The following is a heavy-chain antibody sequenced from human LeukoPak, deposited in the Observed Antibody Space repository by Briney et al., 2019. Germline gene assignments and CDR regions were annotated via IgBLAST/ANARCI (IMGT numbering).Heavy chain of an antibody. Sequence: GASVKVSCKASGYTFTSYAISWVRQAPGQGLEWMGGIIPIFGTANYAQKFQGRVTITTDESTSTAYMELSSLRSEDTAVYYCANQYCTNGVCFPDFDYWGQGTLVTVSS. CDR2: IIPIFGTA. CDR3: ANQYCTNGVCFPDFDY. J-gene: IGHJ4*02. V-gene: IGHV1-69*05. D-gene: IGHD2-8*01. CDR1: GYTFTSYA.